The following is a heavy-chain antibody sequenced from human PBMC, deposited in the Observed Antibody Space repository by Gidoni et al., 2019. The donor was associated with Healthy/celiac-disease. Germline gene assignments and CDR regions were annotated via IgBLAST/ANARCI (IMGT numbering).Heavy chain of an antibody. Sequence: QVQLQQWGAGLLKPSETLSLTCAVYGGSFSGYYWRWIRHPPGKGLEWIGELNHSGSNNYNPSLKSRVTISVDTSKNQFSLKLSSVTAAETAVYYCARAALGVLRFLDVRNGVIDYWGQGTLVTVSS. V-gene: IGHV4-34*01. J-gene: IGHJ4*02. CDR3: ARAALGVLRFLDVRNGVIDY. D-gene: IGHD3-3*01. CDR1: GGSFSGYY. CDR2: LNHSGSN.